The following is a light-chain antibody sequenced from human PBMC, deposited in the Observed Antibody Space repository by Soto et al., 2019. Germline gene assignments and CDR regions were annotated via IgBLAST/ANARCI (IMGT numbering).Light chain of an antibody. CDR3: CSYAGSSIYYV. CDR2: EGS. J-gene: IGLJ1*01. CDR1: SSDVGSYNL. V-gene: IGLV2-23*01. Sequence: QSVLTQSASVSGSPGQSITISCTGTSSDVGSYNLVSWYQQHPGKAPKLMIYEGSKRPSGVSNRFSGSKSGNTASLTISGLQAEDEADYYCCSYAGSSIYYVFGTGTKLTVL.